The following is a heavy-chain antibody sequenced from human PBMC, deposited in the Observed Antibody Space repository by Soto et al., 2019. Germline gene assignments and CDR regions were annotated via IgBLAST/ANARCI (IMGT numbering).Heavy chain of an antibody. CDR3: AKTRARLGGILTGYHGFAPDY. D-gene: IGHD3-9*01. J-gene: IGHJ4*02. CDR2: FIVSGGSS. CDR1: GFTFSSYA. V-gene: IGHV3-23*01. Sequence: HPGGSLRLSCAASGFTFSSYAMSWVRQAPGKGLERVSAFIVSGGSSYYADSLKCRFTISRDNSKNTLYLQMNSLRAEDTAVYYCAKTRARLGGILTGYHGFAPDYWGQGTLVTVSS.